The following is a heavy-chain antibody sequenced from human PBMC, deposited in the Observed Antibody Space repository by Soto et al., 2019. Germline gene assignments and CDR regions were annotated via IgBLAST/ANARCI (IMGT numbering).Heavy chain of an antibody. J-gene: IGHJ4*02. V-gene: IGHV3-33*01. CDR2: ISYDGSNE. CDR1: GFTFSSYG. D-gene: IGHD1-26*01. Sequence: QVQLVESGGGVVQPGRSLRLSCAASGFTFSSYGMHWVHQAPGKGLEWVSHISYDGSNEYYGDSVKGRVTISRDNSKNTLHLQMTSLRAEDTALYYCAREYVPGLGATTYPNYFDYWGQGILVTVSS. CDR3: AREYVPGLGATTYPNYFDY.